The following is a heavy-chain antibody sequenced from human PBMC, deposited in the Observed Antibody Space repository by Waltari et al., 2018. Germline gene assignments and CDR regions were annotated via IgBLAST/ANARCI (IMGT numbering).Heavy chain of an antibody. J-gene: IGHJ1*01. D-gene: IGHD6-13*01. CDR2: TNPTCGGT. Sequence: QVQLVQSGAEVKKPGASVKVSCKASGYTFTDYYMHWVRQAPGQGLEWMGFTNPTCGGTHYAQKFQDRVTMTRETSISTAYMELSRLRSDDTAVYYCARDRIGGAAAGTEYFQHWGQGTLITVSS. V-gene: IGHV1-2*02. CDR3: ARDRIGGAAAGTEYFQH. CDR1: GYTFTDYY.